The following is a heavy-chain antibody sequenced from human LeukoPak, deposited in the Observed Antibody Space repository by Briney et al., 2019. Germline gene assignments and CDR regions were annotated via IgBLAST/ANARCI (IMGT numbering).Heavy chain of an antibody. Sequence: GGSLRLSCAASGFTFSIHNMDWVRQAPGKGLEWISYINSGGDATHYADSVKGRFTISRDDAKNSLYMQMNSLTAEDTAVYYCARGAGRYGGYRDYWGQGTLVTVSS. V-gene: IGHV3-48*04. D-gene: IGHD4-17*01. CDR1: GFTFSIHN. CDR2: INSGGDAT. CDR3: ARGAGRYGGYRDY. J-gene: IGHJ4*02.